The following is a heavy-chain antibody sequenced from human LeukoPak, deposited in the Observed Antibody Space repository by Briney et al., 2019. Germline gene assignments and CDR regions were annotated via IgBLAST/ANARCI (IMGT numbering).Heavy chain of an antibody. J-gene: IGHJ3*02. V-gene: IGHV5-51*01. CDR3: ARHSQFADDSSGYLFDDAFDI. CDR2: IYPGDSDT. CDR1: GYSFTSYW. D-gene: IGHD3-22*01. Sequence: GESLKISCKGSGYSFTSYWIGWVRQMPGKGLEWMGIIYPGDSDTRYSPSFQGQVTISADKSISTAYLQWSSLKASDTAMYYCARHSQFADDSSGYLFDDAFDIWGQGTMVTVSS.